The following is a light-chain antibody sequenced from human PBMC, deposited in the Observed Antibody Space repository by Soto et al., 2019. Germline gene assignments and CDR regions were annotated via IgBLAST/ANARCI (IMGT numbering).Light chain of an antibody. J-gene: IGLJ3*02. Sequence: QSVLTQPPSVSGAPGQRVTISCSGTSSNIGAGYDVHWYQQLPGTAPKLLIYGNSNRLSGVPDRFSGSKSGTSASLAITGLQAEDEADYYCQSYDSSLSHWLFGGGTKHTVL. CDR2: GNS. CDR1: SSNIGAGYD. V-gene: IGLV1-40*01. CDR3: QSYDSSLSHWL.